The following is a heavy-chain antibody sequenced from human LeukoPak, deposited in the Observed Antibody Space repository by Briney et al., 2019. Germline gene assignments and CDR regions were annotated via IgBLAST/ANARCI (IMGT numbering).Heavy chain of an antibody. CDR1: GFTVSSSY. D-gene: IGHD2-21*01. CDR3: ARGIRDNWYDP. CDR2: IQSGGST. Sequence: GGSLRLSGAAFGFTVSSSYMSWVRRAPGKGLEWVSVIQSGGSTYYADSVKGRFTISRDNSKNTLYLQMNSLRADDTAVYYCARGIRDNWYDPWGQGTLVTVSS. J-gene: IGHJ5*02. V-gene: IGHV3-66*01.